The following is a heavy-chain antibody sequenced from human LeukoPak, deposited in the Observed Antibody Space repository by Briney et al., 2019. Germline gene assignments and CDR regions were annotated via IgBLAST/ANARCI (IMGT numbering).Heavy chain of an antibody. V-gene: IGHV3-15*01. Sequence: GGSLRLSCAASGFTFSSAWMHWVRQTPGKGLEWVGRIKSKTDGGTTDYAAPVKGRFTISRDDSKNTLYLQMNSLKTEDTAVYYCTTAAELAATVYWGQGTLVTVSS. J-gene: IGHJ4*02. D-gene: IGHD2-15*01. CDR3: TTAAELAATVY. CDR2: IKSKTDGGTT. CDR1: GFTFSSAW.